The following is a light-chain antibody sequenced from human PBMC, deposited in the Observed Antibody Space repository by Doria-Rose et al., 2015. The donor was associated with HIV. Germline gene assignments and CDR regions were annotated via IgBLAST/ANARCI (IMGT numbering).Light chain of an antibody. J-gene: IGKJ3*01. CDR2: EVS. Sequence: EIVLTQSPLSLSVTPGQPASISCRSSQSLVDSDGKTYLYWYLQTPGQSPQLLIYEVSNRFSGVPDRFSGSRSWTDFTLKISRVEPEDFGVYYCMQTILLPFTFGPGTTVDIK. V-gene: IGKV2D-29*02. CDR1: QSLVDSDGKTY. CDR3: MQTILLPFT.